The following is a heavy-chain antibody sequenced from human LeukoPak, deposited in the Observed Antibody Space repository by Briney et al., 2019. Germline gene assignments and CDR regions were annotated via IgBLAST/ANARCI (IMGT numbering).Heavy chain of an antibody. CDR1: GGSFSGYY. Sequence: PSETLSLTCAVYGGSFSGYYWSWIRQPPGKGLEWIGEINHSGSTNYNPSLKSRVTISVDTSKNRFSLKLSSVTAADTAVYYCARAGPKYNWNYASRAFDIWGQGTMVTVSS. CDR3: ARAGPKYNWNYASRAFDI. D-gene: IGHD1-7*01. V-gene: IGHV4-34*01. J-gene: IGHJ3*02. CDR2: INHSGST.